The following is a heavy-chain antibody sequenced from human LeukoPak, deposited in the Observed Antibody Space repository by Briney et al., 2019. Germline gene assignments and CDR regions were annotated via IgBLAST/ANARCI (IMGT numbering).Heavy chain of an antibody. Sequence: GGSLRLSCAASGFTFSSYSMNWVRQALGKGLEWVSYISSSGRTMYYADSVKGRFTISRDNAKNSLYLQMNSLRAEDTAVYYCAREGAITMVRGVPDYWGQGTLVTVSS. CDR3: AREGAITMVRGVPDY. J-gene: IGHJ4*02. D-gene: IGHD3-10*01. CDR2: ISSSGRTM. CDR1: GFTFSSYS. V-gene: IGHV3-48*04.